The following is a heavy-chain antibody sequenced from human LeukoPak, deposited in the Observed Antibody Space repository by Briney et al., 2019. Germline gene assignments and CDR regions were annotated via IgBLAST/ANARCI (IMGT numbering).Heavy chain of an antibody. CDR2: VSYDGSNK. CDR3: AKDLNRYYDFWSGPKSYYYGMDV. CDR1: GFTFSSYG. Sequence: PGGSLRFSCAASGFTFSSYGMHWLRQAPGKGLEWVAVVSYDGSNKYYADSVKGRFTISRDNSKNTLYLQMNSLSAEDTAVYYCAKDLNRYYDFWSGPKSYYYGMDVWGQGTTVTVSS. J-gene: IGHJ6*02. D-gene: IGHD3-3*01. V-gene: IGHV3-30*18.